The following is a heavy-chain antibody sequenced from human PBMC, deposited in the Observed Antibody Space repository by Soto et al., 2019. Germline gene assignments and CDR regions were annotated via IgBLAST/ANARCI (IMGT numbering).Heavy chain of an antibody. CDR2: IIPMFPTT. CDR3: ARDGDSADYGY. CDR1: GYTFTSYG. V-gene: IGHV1-69*06. Sequence: ASLKVSCKASGYTFTSYGISWVRQAPGQGLEWMGGIIPMFPTTNYAQKFKGRLTINADKSTSTAYMEMSSLRSEDTAVYYCARDGDSADYGYRGQGTLVTVSS. J-gene: IGHJ4*02. D-gene: IGHD2-21*01.